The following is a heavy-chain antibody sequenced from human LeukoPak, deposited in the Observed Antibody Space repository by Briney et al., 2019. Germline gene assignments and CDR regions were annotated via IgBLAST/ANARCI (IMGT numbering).Heavy chain of an antibody. J-gene: IGHJ4*02. CDR1: GFTFSSYW. CDR2: MNHDGSEK. Sequence: GGSLRLSCAASGFTFSSYWMNWVRQAPGKGLEWVANMNHDGSEKYYIDSVKGRFTISRDNAKNSLYLQMNSLGAEDTAVYYCAREAAPWYYYDSSGYYSSLDYWGQGTLVTVSS. CDR3: AREAAPWYYYDSSGYYSSLDY. V-gene: IGHV3-7*01. D-gene: IGHD3-22*01.